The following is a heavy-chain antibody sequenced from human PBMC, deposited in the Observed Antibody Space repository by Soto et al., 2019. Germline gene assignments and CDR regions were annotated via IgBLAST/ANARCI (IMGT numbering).Heavy chain of an antibody. CDR2: ISYDGSNT. Sequence: QVQLVDSGGGVFQPGRSLRLSCAASGFPFSSYAIHWVRQAPGKGLEWVAFISYDGSNTYYADSVRGRFSFSRDNSNNTLDLQMNSRRAEDTAVYYCARSRGGDGYNPLDYWGQGTLVTVSS. CDR1: GFPFSSYA. V-gene: IGHV3-30-3*01. CDR3: ARSRGGDGYNPLDY. J-gene: IGHJ4*02. D-gene: IGHD2-21*01.